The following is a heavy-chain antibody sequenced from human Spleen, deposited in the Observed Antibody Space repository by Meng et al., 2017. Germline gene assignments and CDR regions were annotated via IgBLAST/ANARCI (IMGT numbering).Heavy chain of an antibody. D-gene: IGHD3-10*01. CDR3: ARTARLGDF. J-gene: IGHJ4*02. V-gene: IGHV3-11*01. Sequence: QVKVVESVRGLVKPGAFLRLSCAASGFVFSDFYMSWVRQAPGKGLEWVSYISGSGNDINYADSVRGRFSVSRDNAKNSLSLQMNSLRAEYTAVYYCARTARLGDFGGQGTLVTVSS. CDR1: GFVFSDFY. CDR2: ISGSGNDI.